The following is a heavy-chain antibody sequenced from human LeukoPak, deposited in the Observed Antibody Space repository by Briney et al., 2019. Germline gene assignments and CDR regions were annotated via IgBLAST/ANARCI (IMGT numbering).Heavy chain of an antibody. Sequence: PSETLSLTCTVSGGSISSYYWSWIRQPPGKGLEWIGYIYHTGSTNYNPSLNSRVTISVDTSKNQFSLKLSSVTAADTAVYYCARIVGATFGDAFDIWGQGTMVTVSS. D-gene: IGHD1-26*01. CDR3: ARIVGATFGDAFDI. CDR1: GGSISSYY. CDR2: IYHTGST. V-gene: IGHV4-59*01. J-gene: IGHJ3*02.